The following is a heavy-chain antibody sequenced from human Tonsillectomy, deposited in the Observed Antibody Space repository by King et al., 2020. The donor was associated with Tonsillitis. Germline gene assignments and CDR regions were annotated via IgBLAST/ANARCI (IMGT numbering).Heavy chain of an antibody. V-gene: IGHV1-46*01. CDR1: GYTFTSYY. CDR3: AKEFTLGGVIVRGRYFDY. CDR2: INPSGGST. J-gene: IGHJ4*02. Sequence: QLVQSGAEVKKPGASVKVSCKASGYTFTSYYMHWVRQAPGQGLEWMGIINPSGGSTNYAQKFQGRVTVTRDMSTSTVYMGLSSLRSEDTAVYYCAKEFTLGGVIVRGRYFDYWGRGPRAPSPQ. D-gene: IGHD3-16*02.